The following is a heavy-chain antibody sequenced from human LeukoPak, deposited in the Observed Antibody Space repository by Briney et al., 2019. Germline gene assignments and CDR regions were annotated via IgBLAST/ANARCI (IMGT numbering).Heavy chain of an antibody. Sequence: PSETLSLTCTVSGGSISSFYWSWIRQPPGKGLEWIGNIYYSGRTNYDPSLKSRVAIFVDTSKNQFSLKLTSVTAADTAVYYCAAGTPALEYWGQGTLVTVSS. D-gene: IGHD2-15*01. CDR1: GGSISSFY. CDR2: IYYSGRT. J-gene: IGHJ4*02. CDR3: AAGTPALEY. V-gene: IGHV4-59*08.